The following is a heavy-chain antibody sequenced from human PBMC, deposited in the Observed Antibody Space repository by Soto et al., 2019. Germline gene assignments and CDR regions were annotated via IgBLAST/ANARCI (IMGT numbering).Heavy chain of an antibody. V-gene: IGHV4-34*01. CDR3: ARVRAFEGGEVDY. CDR2: INHSGST. Sequence: QVQLQQWGAGLLKPSETLSLTCAVYVGSFSGYYWSWIRQPPGKGLEWIGEINHSGSTNSNPSLKRRVTISVDTSKNQFSRKLSSVTAADTAVYYCARVRAFEGGEVDYWGQGTLVTVSS. J-gene: IGHJ4*02. CDR1: VGSFSGYY. D-gene: IGHD6-25*01.